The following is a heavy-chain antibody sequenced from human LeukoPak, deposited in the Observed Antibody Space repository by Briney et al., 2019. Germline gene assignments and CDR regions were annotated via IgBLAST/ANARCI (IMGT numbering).Heavy chain of an antibody. J-gene: IGHJ4*02. CDR2: ISTDGGGT. V-gene: IGHV3-64D*06. CDR1: GFTSNIYP. Sequence: GGSLGLSCSAPGFTSNIYPIHWFRQPPGKGLEYVSAISTDGGGTYYADSVKGRFTISRDNSKNTLYLQMSSLRTEDTAVYYCVKYHNSCYSVWGQGTLVAVSS. D-gene: IGHD2-21*01. CDR3: VKYHNSCYSV.